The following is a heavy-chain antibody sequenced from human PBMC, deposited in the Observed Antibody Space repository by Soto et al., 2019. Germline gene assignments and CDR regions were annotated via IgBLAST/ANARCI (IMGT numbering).Heavy chain of an antibody. CDR2: ISGSGDRT. Sequence: EVQLLASGGGLVQPGGSLRLSCAASGFTFSSFALTWVRQAPGKGLEWVSVISGSGDRTYYADPVKGRFTISRDNSKNSLYLQMNSLRAEDTAVYYCAKALHEGGTCYSGADSWGQGTLVTVSP. CDR3: AKALHEGGTCYSGADS. V-gene: IGHV3-23*01. J-gene: IGHJ4*02. D-gene: IGHD2-15*01. CDR1: GFTFSSFA.